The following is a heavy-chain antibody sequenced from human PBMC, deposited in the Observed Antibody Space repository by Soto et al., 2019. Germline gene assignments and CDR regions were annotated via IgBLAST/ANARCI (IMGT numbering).Heavy chain of an antibody. CDR2: ISGSGVST. Sequence: GGSLRLSCAASGFTFSSYAMSWVRQAPGKGLEWVSAISGSGVSTYYADSVKGRFTMSRDNSKNTLYLQMNSLRAEDTAVYYCAKDGYCSSTSGYASLGYWGQGTLVTVSS. CDR1: GFTFSSYA. J-gene: IGHJ4*02. V-gene: IGHV3-23*01. D-gene: IGHD2-2*03. CDR3: AKDGYCSSTSGYASLGY.